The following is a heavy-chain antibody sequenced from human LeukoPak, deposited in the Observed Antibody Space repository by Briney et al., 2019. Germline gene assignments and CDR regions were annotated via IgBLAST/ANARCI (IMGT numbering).Heavy chain of an antibody. Sequence: GESLKISCKGSGYSFTNYWIGGVRQMPRKGVEWMGITSPGDSDIRYSPSFQGQVAISADKANNTACLQWSSLKASDTAMYYCARHYGSGRYRSGVGYWGQGTLVTVSS. CDR1: GYSFTNYW. V-gene: IGHV5-51*01. D-gene: IGHD3-10*01. J-gene: IGHJ4*03. CDR2: TSPGDSDI. CDR3: ARHYGSGRYRSGVGY.